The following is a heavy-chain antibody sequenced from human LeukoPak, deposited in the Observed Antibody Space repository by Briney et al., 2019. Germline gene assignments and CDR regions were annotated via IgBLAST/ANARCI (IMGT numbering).Heavy chain of an antibody. D-gene: IGHD5-18*01. CDR1: GFTFDDYA. CDR2: ISWNSGSI. Sequence: PGGSLRLSCAASGFTFDDYAMHWVRQAPGKGLEWVSGISWNSGSIGYADSVKGRFTISRDNAKNTLYLQMNSLRAEDTAVYYCARDPDTAMARNWFDPWGQGTLVTVSS. V-gene: IGHV3-9*01. CDR3: ARDPDTAMARNWFDP. J-gene: IGHJ5*02.